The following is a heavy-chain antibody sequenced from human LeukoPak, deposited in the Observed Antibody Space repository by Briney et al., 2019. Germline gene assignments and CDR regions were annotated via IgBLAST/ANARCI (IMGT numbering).Heavy chain of an antibody. V-gene: IGHV1-24*01. CDR3: ATAPTTENWFDP. J-gene: IGHJ5*02. D-gene: IGHD1-1*01. CDR2: FDPEDGET. CDR1: GYTFTSYA. Sequence: ASVKVSCKASGYTFTSYAMNWVRQAPGKGLEWMGGFDPEDGETIYAQKFQGRVTMTEDTSTDTAYMELSSLRSEDTAVYYCATAPTTENWFDPWGQGTLVTVSS.